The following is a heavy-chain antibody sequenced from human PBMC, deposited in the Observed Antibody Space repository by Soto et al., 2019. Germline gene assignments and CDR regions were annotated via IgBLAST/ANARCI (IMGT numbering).Heavy chain of an antibody. J-gene: IGHJ3*02. V-gene: IGHV4-30-2*01. CDR1: GGSISSGGYS. D-gene: IGHD2-15*01. CDR3: PRVGISNAFDI. CDR2: IYHSGST. Sequence: QLQLQESGSGLVKHSQTLSLTCAVSGGSISSGGYSWSWIRQPPGKGLEWIGYIYHSGSTYYNPSLKSRVTITVDRSKNQFSLKLGSVTAADTAVYYCPRVGISNAFDIWGQGTMVTVSS.